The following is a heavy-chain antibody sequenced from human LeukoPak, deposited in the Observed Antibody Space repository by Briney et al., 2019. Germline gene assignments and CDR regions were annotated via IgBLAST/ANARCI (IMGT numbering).Heavy chain of an antibody. CDR2: IYYSGST. CDR1: GGSISSYY. D-gene: IGHD5-18*01. V-gene: IGHV4-59*01. J-gene: IGHJ2*01. CDR3: ARDGVDTPFDL. Sequence: SETLSLTCTVSGGSISSYYWSWIRQPPGKGLEWIGYIYYSGSTNYNPSLKSRVTISVDTSKNQFSLKLSSVTAADTAVYYCARDGVDTPFDLWGRGTLVTVSS.